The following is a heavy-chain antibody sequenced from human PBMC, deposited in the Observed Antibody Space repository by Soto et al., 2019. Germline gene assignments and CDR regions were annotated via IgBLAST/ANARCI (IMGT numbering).Heavy chain of an antibody. CDR2: IYWDDDK. V-gene: IGHV2-5*02. CDR1: GFSLTTSGVG. Sequence: QITLNESGPTVVRPTETLTLTCRFSGFSLTTSGVGVGWIRQSPGKAPEWLALIYWDDDKRYSASLKSRLTLTKDTSKNQVVLTVSDLDPTDTATYYCAHRVLRTVFGLVTTTAIYFDFWGQGPPVAFSS. J-gene: IGHJ4*02. D-gene: IGHD3-3*01. CDR3: AHRVLRTVFGLVTTTAIYFDF.